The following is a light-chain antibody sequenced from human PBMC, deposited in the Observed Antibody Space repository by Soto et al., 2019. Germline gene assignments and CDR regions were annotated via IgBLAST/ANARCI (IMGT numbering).Light chain of an antibody. Sequence: EIVLTQSPATLSLSPGERATLSCRASQSVSIYLAWYQQKPGQAPRLLIYDASNRATGIPARFSGSGSGTDFTLTISSLEPDDFAVYYCQQRSNWPSFGPGTKVDIK. CDR1: QSVSIY. CDR2: DAS. J-gene: IGKJ3*01. CDR3: QQRSNWPS. V-gene: IGKV3-11*01.